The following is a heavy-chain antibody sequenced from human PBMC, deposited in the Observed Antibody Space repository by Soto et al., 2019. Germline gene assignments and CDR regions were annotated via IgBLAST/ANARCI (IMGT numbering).Heavy chain of an antibody. V-gene: IGHV5-51*01. J-gene: IGHJ4*02. D-gene: IGHD6-19*01. Sequence: PGESLKISCNGSGYSFTIDWIGLVLQMPGKGLEWMWIIYPGDSDTRYSPSFQGQVTISADKSISTAYLQWSSLKASDTAMYYCARSRSSGWYRDDYWGQGTLVTVSS. CDR2: IYPGDSDT. CDR1: GYSFTIDW. CDR3: ARSRSSGWYRDDY.